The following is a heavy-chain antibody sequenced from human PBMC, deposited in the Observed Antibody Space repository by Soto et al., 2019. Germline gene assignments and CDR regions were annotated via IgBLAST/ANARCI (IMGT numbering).Heavy chain of an antibody. CDR3: ARVSLGIAAAGMDV. Sequence: ASVKVSCKASGYTFTGYYMHWVRQAPGQGLEWMGWINPNSGGTNYAQKFQGRVTMTRDTSISTAYMELSRLRSDATPVYSCARVSLGIAAAGMDVWGQGTTVTVSS. CDR1: GYTFTGYY. D-gene: IGHD6-13*01. V-gene: IGHV1-2*02. J-gene: IGHJ6*02. CDR2: INPNSGGT.